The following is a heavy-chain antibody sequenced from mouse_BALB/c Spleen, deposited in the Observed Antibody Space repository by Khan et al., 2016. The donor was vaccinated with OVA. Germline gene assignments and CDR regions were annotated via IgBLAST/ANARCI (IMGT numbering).Heavy chain of an antibody. V-gene: IGHV1S41*01. CDR1: GYTFTSYW. J-gene: IGHJ4*01. CDR2: IAPGSGSA. Sequence: DLVKPGASVKLSCKASGYTFTSYWINWIKQRPGQGLEWIGRIAPGSGSAYYTEMFKGKATLTVDTSSNTAYIQLSSLSSDDSAVYFCARENYYGRTSYAMDYWGQGASVTVSA. CDR3: ARENYYGRTSYAMDY. D-gene: IGHD1-1*01.